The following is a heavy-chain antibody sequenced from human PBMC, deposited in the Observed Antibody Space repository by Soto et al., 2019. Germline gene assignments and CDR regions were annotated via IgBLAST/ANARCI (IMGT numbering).Heavy chain of an antibody. CDR3: AREGAGSYHPKTNWFDP. Sequence: SETLSLTCPVSGGSISSYYWSWLRQPPGKGLEWIGYIYYSGSTNYNPSLQSRVTISVDTSKNQFSLKLSPVTAADTAVYYCAREGAGSYHPKTNWFDPWGQGTLVTVSS. CDR1: GGSISSYY. J-gene: IGHJ5*02. V-gene: IGHV4-59*01. CDR2: IYYSGST. D-gene: IGHD3-10*01.